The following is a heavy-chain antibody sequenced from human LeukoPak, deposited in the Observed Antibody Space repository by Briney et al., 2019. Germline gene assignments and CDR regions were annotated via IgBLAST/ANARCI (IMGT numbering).Heavy chain of an antibody. V-gene: IGHV3-30-3*01. CDR3: ATDGRNRGVMAMDV. CDR2: ISYDGSTN. CDR1: GFPFSAYP. Sequence: GTSLRLSCSASGFPFSAYPTHWVRQTPGKGLEWLAFISYDGSTNFYADSVKGRFTISRDNSKNTGYLQIISLRPDDTAVYYCATDGRNRGVMAMDVWGQGTTVTVSS. J-gene: IGHJ6*02. D-gene: IGHD3-10*01.